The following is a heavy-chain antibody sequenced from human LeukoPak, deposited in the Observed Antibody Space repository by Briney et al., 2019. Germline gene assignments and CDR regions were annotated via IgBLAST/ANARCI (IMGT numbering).Heavy chain of an antibody. Sequence: PSETLSLTCTVSGGSVSSGSYYWSWIRQPPGKGLEWIGYIYYSGSTNYNPSLKSRATISVDTSKNQFSLKLSSVTAADTAVYYCARALGYCSSTSCSQFSDYYYYYGMDVWGQGTTVTVSS. V-gene: IGHV4-61*01. D-gene: IGHD2-2*01. CDR3: ARALGYCSSTSCSQFSDYYYYYGMDV. J-gene: IGHJ6*02. CDR1: GGSVSSGSYY. CDR2: IYYSGST.